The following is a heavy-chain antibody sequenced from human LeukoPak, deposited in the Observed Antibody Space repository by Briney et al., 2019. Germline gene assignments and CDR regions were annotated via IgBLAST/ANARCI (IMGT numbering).Heavy chain of an antibody. J-gene: IGHJ6*02. V-gene: IGHV4-59*01. CDR3: ARDARTVLFGYGMDV. CDR1: GGSISSYY. Sequence: SETLSLTCTVSGGSISSYYWSWIRQPPGKGLEWIGYIYYSGSTNYHPSLKSRVTISVDTSKNQFSLKLSSVTAADTAVYYCARDARTVLFGYGMDVWGQGTTVTVSS. D-gene: IGHD3-10*01. CDR2: IYYSGST.